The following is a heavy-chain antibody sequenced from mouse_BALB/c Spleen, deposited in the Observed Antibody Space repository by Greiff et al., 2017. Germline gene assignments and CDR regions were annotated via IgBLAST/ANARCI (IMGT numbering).Heavy chain of an antibody. D-gene: IGHD1-1*02. CDR3: ARNYRWDYFDY. CDR2: IWSGGST. J-gene: IGHJ2*01. Sequence: QVQLQQSGPGLVQPSQSLSITCTVSGFSLTSYGVHWVRQSPGKGLEWLGVIWSGGSTDYNAAFISRLSISKDNSKSQVFFKMNSLQANDTAIYYCARNYRWDYFDYWGQGTTLTVSS. V-gene: IGHV2-2*02. CDR1: GFSLTSYG.